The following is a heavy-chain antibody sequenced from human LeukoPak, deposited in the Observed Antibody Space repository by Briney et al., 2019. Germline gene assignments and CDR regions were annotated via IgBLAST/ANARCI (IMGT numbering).Heavy chain of an antibody. CDR3: ATDGSGTYSLDC. CDR2: LDPENGEI. CDR1: GYTFSELF. D-gene: IGHD3-10*01. V-gene: IGHV1-24*01. J-gene: IGHJ4*02. Sequence: GASVKVSCKVSGYTFSELFMYWVRLAPGRGLEWVGTLDPENGEIIYAQRFQGRVTMTEDTSTETAYMELSSLTSEDTAVYYCATDGSGTYSLDCWGQGTLLTVTS.